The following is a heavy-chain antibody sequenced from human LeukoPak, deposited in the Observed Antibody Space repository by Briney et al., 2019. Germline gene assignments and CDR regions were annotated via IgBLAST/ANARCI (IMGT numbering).Heavy chain of an antibody. CDR3: SIAYGGLLDH. D-gene: IGHD3-16*01. CDR1: GFAFSSYE. CDR2: ISSNADTI. V-gene: IGHV3-48*03. J-gene: IGHJ4*02. Sequence: GGSLRLSCAASGFAFSSYEMNWVRQAPGKGLEWVSYISSNADTIYYADSVKGRFTISRDNAKKSLYLQMHSLRVEDTAVYYCSIAYGGLLDHWGQGTLVTVSS.